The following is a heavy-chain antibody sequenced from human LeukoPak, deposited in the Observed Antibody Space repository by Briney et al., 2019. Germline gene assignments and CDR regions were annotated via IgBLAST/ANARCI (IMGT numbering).Heavy chain of an antibody. CDR1: GGSISSYY. CDR2: IYTSGST. Sequence: KSSETLSPTCTVSGGSISSYYLSWIRLHAWKRLEWIRCIYTSGSTNYNPSLKSRVTISVDTSKNQFSLKLSSVTAADTAVYYCARLAAATGTKNWFDPWGQGTPVTVSS. V-gene: IGHV4-4*07. D-gene: IGHD2-15*01. CDR3: ARLAAATGTKNWFDP. J-gene: IGHJ5*02.